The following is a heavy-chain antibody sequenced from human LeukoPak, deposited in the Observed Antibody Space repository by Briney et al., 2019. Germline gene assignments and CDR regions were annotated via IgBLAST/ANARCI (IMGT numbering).Heavy chain of an antibody. CDR1: GFTVSSNY. D-gene: IGHD3-10*01. CDR2: IYSGGST. CDR3: ARYGSGTPFDY. V-gene: IGHV3-66*01. Sequence: GSLRLSCAASGFTVSSNYMSWVRQAPGKGLEWVSVIYSGGSTYYADPVKGRFTISRDNSKNTLYLQMNSLRAEDTAVYYCARYGSGTPFDYWGQGTLVTVSS. J-gene: IGHJ4*02.